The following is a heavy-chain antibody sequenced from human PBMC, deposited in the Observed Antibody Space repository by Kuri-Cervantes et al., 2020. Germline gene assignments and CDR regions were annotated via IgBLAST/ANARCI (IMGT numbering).Heavy chain of an antibody. CDR1: GFSFSRYS. CDR3: AKENPGHGSGWCQTPFLDA. Sequence: GGSLRLSCAASGFSFSRYSMNWVRQAPGKGLEWISYISSSSRTIYYADSVKGRFTITRDNGKNSLDLQMNGLRADDTAVYYCAKENPGHGSGWCQTPFLDAWGQGTLVTVSS. CDR2: ISSSSRTI. V-gene: IGHV3-48*01. J-gene: IGHJ4*02. D-gene: IGHD6-19*01.